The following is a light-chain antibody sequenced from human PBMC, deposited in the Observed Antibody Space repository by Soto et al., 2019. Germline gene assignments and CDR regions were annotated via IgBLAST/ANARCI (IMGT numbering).Light chain of an antibody. CDR1: QGISNW. CDR2: AAS. Sequence: DIQMTQSPSTLSASVGDRVTITCRASQGISNWLAWYQQKPGKAPSLLIHAASNLETGVPSRFSGSGSGTDFTFTISSLQPEDIATYYCQQYDNLPITVGQGTRLEIK. V-gene: IGKV1-33*01. J-gene: IGKJ5*01. CDR3: QQYDNLPIT.